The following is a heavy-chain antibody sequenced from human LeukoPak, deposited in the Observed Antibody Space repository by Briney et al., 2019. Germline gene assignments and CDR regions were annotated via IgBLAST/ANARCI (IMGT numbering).Heavy chain of an antibody. CDR2: IYYSGST. V-gene: IGHV4-30-4*08. CDR1: GGSSSSGDYF. D-gene: IGHD6-13*01. CDR3: ARAGMAIETAGTIHNWFDP. Sequence: TLSLTCTVSGGSSSSGDYFWNWIRQPPGKGLEWIGYIYYSGSTYYNPSLKSRVSISVDTSKNQFSLKLSSVTAADTAVYYCARAGMAIETAGTIHNWFDPWGQGTQVTVSS. J-gene: IGHJ5*02.